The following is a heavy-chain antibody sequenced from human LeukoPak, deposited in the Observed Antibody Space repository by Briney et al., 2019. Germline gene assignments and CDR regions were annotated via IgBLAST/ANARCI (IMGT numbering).Heavy chain of an antibody. CDR1: GFTFSDYY. Sequence: GGSLRLSCAASGFTFSDYYMSWIRQAPGKGLEWVSYISSSGSTIYYADSVKGRFTIPRDNAKNSLYLQMNSLRAEDTAVYYCARAEGGSDYYYYMDVWGKGTTVTVSS. CDR3: ARAEGGSDYYYYMDV. V-gene: IGHV3-11*01. CDR2: ISSSGSTI. D-gene: IGHD1-26*01. J-gene: IGHJ6*03.